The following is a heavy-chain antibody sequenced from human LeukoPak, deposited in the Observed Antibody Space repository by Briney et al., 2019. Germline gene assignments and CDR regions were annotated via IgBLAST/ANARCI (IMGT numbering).Heavy chain of an antibody. CDR3: ANDGQQWLVLSWWFDP. J-gene: IGHJ5*02. V-gene: IGHV1-2*02. CDR1: GYTFTGYY. CDR2: INPNSGGT. D-gene: IGHD6-19*01. Sequence: GGSVKVSCKASGYTFTGYYMHWVRQAPGQGLEWMGWINPNSGGTNYAQKFPGRVTMTRDTSISTAYMELSRLRSNDTAVYYGANDGQQWLVLSWWFDPWGEGTLVTVSS.